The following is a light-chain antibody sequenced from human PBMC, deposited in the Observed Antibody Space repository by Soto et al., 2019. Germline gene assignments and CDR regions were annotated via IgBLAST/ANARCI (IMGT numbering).Light chain of an antibody. CDR3: QTWGTGIVV. CDR1: SGHSSYA. J-gene: IGLJ2*01. CDR2: LNSDGSH. Sequence: QSVLTQSPSASASLGASVKLTCTLSSGHSSYAIAWHQQLPEKGPRYLMKLNSDGSHSKGDGIPDRFSGSSSGAERYLTISSLQSEDEADYYCQTWGTGIVVFGGGTKVTVL. V-gene: IGLV4-69*01.